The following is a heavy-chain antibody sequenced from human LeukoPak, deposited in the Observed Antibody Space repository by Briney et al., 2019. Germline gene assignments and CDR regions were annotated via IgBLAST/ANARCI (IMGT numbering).Heavy chain of an antibody. D-gene: IGHD3-22*01. CDR3: ARQYYYDSGGFSTYFDY. V-gene: IGHV4-34*01. Sequence: SETLSLTCAVSGGSLSGYFWTWIRQPPGKGLEWIGEINHGGRANYNPSLRSQVTISVDTAKNQFSLKLSSVTAADTAVYYCARQYYYDSGGFSTYFDYWGQGTLVTVSS. CDR1: GGSLSGYF. CDR2: INHGGRA. J-gene: IGHJ4*02.